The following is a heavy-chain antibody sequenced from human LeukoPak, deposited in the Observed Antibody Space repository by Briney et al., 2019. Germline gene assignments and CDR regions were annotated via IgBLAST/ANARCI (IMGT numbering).Heavy chain of an antibody. CDR2: IKEDGSEK. J-gene: IGHJ4*02. CDR3: ATDVGAD. Sequence: PGGSLRLSCAASGLTFSSSWVTWVRQTPGKGLEWVANIKEDGSEKYYVDSVKGRFTISRDNAKNSLYLQMNSLRAEDTALYYCATDVGADWGQGTLVTVSS. CDR1: GLTFSSSW. V-gene: IGHV3-7*01.